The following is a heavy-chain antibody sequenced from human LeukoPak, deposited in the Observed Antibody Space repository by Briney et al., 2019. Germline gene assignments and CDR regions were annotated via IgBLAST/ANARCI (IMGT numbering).Heavy chain of an antibody. J-gene: IGHJ4*02. CDR3: ARQTGSGLFILP. D-gene: IGHD3/OR15-3a*01. CDR1: GGSISSSRHH. CDR2: IYYSGST. Sequence: SETLSLTCTVSGGSISSSRHHWGWIRQPPGKGLEWIGSIYYSGSTYYNPSLKSRVTISVDTSRNQFSLKLTSVTAADTAVYYCARQTGSGLFILPGGQGTLVTVSS. V-gene: IGHV4-39*01.